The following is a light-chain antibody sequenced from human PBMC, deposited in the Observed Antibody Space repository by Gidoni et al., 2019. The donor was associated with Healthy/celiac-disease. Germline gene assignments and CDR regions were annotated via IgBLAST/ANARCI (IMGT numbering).Light chain of an antibody. CDR3: QQYNNWATWT. CDR2: GAS. Sequence: EIVITQSPATLSVSPGERATLSCRASQSVSSNLAWYQQKPGQAPRLLIYGASTRATGIPARFSGSGSGTEFTLTISSLQSEDFAVYYCQQYNNWATWTFGQXTKVEIK. CDR1: QSVSSN. J-gene: IGKJ1*01. V-gene: IGKV3-15*01.